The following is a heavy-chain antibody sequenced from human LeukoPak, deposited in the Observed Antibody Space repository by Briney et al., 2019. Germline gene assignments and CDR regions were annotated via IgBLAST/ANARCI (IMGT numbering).Heavy chain of an antibody. CDR2: INHSGST. J-gene: IGHJ6*03. CDR3: ARAQGRYYYYYMDV. Sequence: SETLSLTCAVSGGSLSGYYWTWIRQPPGKGLEWIGEINHSGSTNYNPSLKSRVTISVDTSRKQFFLRLSSVTAADTAVYYCARAQGRYYYYYMDVWGKGTTVTVSS. V-gene: IGHV4-34*01. CDR1: GGSLSGYY.